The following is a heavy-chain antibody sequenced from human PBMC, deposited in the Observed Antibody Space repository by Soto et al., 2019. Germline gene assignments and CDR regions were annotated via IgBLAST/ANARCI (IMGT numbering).Heavy chain of an antibody. CDR3: ARLGGSFLDS. V-gene: IGHV1-69*06. D-gene: IGHD1-26*01. Sequence: QVQLVQSGAEVKKPGASVKVSCKASGGTVSSYAITWVRQAPGQGLDWMGEIIPIFGATNFAQKFQGRVTITADKTTPTTYMELSSLTSEDTAVYYCARLGGSFLDSWGQGPLVTVSS. J-gene: IGHJ5*01. CDR1: GGTVSSYA. CDR2: IIPIFGAT.